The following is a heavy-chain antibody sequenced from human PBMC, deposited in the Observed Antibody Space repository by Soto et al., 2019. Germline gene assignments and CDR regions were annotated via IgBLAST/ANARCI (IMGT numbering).Heavy chain of an antibody. D-gene: IGHD3-3*01. J-gene: IGHJ5*02. CDR1: GFTFSSYW. CDR3: ARQKYDFWSGYINWFDP. Sequence: GGSLRLSCAASGFTFSSYWMSWVRQAPGKGLEWVANIKQDGSEKYYVDSVKGRFTISRDNAKNSLYLQMNSLRAEDTAVYYCARQKYDFWSGYINWFDPWGQGTLVTVS. V-gene: IGHV3-7*01. CDR2: IKQDGSEK.